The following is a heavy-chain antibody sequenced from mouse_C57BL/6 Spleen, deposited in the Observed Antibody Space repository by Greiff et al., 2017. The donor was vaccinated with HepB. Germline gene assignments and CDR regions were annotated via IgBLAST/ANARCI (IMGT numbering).Heavy chain of an antibody. V-gene: IGHV1-64*01. CDR2: IHPNSGST. CDR1: GYTFTSYW. J-gene: IGHJ2*01. Sequence: QVQLQQPGAELVKPGASVKLSCKASGYTFTSYWMHWVKQRPGQGLEWIGMIHPNSGSTNYNEKLKSKATLTVDKSSSTAYMQLSSRTCEDSGYYYSARWRHHTPGYWGQGATHTVAS. CDR3: ARWRHHTPGY. D-gene: IGHD5-1-1*01.